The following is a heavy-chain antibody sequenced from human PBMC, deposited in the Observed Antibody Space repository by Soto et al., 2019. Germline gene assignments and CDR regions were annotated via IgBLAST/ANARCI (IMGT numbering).Heavy chain of an antibody. Sequence: QVQLVQSGAEVKKPGASVKVSCKALVNPFTTQGFGGVRQAPGQGLEWMGWVRGDNGHTNYAKSLQGRVTMTTDTSTNTAYMELRSLRSDDTAVYYCARDLGYCRSGTCYREWFDPWGQGTLVTVSS. J-gene: IGHJ5*02. D-gene: IGHD2-15*01. V-gene: IGHV1-18*01. CDR3: ARDLGYCRSGTCYREWFDP. CDR1: VNPFTTQG. CDR2: VRGDNGHT.